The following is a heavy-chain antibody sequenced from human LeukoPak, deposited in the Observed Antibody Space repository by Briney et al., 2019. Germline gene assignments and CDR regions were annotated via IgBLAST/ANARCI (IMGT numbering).Heavy chain of an antibody. CDR2: ISSSGSTI. CDR1: GFTFSDYY. CDR3: AKDIGSELTGADY. D-gene: IGHD1-20*01. V-gene: IGHV3-11*01. Sequence: KPGGSLRLSCAASGFTFSDYYMSWIRQAPGKGLGWVSYISSSGSTIYYADSVKGRFTISRDNAKNSLYLQMNSLRAEDMALYYCAKDIGSELTGADYWGQGTLVTVSS. J-gene: IGHJ4*02.